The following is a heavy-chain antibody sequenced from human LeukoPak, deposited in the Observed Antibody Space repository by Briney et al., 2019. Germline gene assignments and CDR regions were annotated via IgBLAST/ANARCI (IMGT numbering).Heavy chain of an antibody. J-gene: IGHJ4*02. V-gene: IGHV3-21*01. CDR1: GFTFKTYY. D-gene: IGHD3-10*01. Sequence: PGGSLRLSCAASGFTFKTYYMSWVRQAPGKGLEWVSSISSSSSYIYYADSVKGRFTISRDNAKNSLYLQMNSLRAEDTAVYYCARVEYYYGSGSLVFDYWGQGTLVTVSS. CDR2: ISSSSSYI. CDR3: ARVEYYYGSGSLVFDY.